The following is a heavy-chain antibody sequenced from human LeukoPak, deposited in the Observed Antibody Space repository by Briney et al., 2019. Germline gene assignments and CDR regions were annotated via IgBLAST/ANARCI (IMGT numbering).Heavy chain of an antibody. CDR2: TYYRSKWYN. J-gene: IGHJ4*02. Sequence: SQTLSLTCSIAADSVSTNSAAWNWLRQSPSRGLEWLGRTYYRSKWYNDYAVSVKSRITINPNTSKNQFSMELKSVTPEDTAVYYCAREKGGSGYDHLDSWGQGTLVTVSS. CDR1: ADSVSTNSAA. CDR3: AREKGGSGYDHLDS. V-gene: IGHV6-1*01. D-gene: IGHD5-12*01.